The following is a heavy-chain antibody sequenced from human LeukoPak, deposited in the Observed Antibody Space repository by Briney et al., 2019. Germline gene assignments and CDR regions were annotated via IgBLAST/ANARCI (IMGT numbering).Heavy chain of an antibody. CDR2: IYTSGST. CDR3: ARSAGGYSGYDYSNWFDP. Sequence: PSETLSLTCTVSGGSISSGSYYWSWIRQPAGKGLEWIGRIYTSGSTNYNPSLKSRVTISVDTSKNQFSLKLSSVTAADTAVYYCARSAGGYSGYDYSNWFDPWGQGTLVTVSS. CDR1: GGSISSGSYY. J-gene: IGHJ5*02. V-gene: IGHV4-61*02. D-gene: IGHD5-12*01.